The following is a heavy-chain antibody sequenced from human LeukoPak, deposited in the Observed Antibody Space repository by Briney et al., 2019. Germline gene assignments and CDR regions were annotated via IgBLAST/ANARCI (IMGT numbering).Heavy chain of an antibody. CDR2: IWYDGSNK. Sequence: TGGSLRLSCAASGFTFSSYGMHWVRQAPGKGLEWVAVIWYDGSNKYYADSVKGRFTISRDNSKNTLYLQMNSLRAEDTAVYYCARDRGAYYFDYWGQGTLVTVSS. V-gene: IGHV3-33*01. CDR1: GFTFSSYG. J-gene: IGHJ4*02. D-gene: IGHD3-16*01. CDR3: ARDRGAYYFDY.